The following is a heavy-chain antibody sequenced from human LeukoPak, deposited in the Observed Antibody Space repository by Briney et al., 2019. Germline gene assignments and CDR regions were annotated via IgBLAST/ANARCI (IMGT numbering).Heavy chain of an antibody. D-gene: IGHD3-10*01. V-gene: IGHV1-18*01. J-gene: IGHJ4*02. CDR1: GYTFISYG. CDR3: ARGIYGSGSYYPMD. CDR2: ISAYNGNT. Sequence: ASVKVSCEASGYTFISYGINWVRQAPGQGLERMGWISAYNGNTNYAQKLQGRVTMTTDTSTSTAYMELRSLRSDDTAVYYCARGIYGSGSYYPMDWGQGTLVTVSS.